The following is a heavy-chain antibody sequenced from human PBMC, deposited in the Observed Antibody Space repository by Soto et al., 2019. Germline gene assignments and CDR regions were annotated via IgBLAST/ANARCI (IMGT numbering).Heavy chain of an antibody. V-gene: IGHV4-30-4*01. CDR1: GDSISSGDNY. Sequence: SETLSLTCNVSGDSISSGDNYWSWVRQPTGRGLEWIGYIYYSASSGGSTYYNPSLKSRVSVSVDTAKNHFSLRLDSVAAADTAVYYCAREAQSPYNRFDPWGQGILVTVSS. J-gene: IGHJ5*02. D-gene: IGHD1-1*01. CDR2: IYYSASSGGST. CDR3: AREAQSPYNRFDP.